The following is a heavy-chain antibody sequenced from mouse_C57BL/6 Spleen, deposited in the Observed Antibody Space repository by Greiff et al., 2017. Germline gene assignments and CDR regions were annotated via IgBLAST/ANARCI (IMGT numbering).Heavy chain of an antibody. J-gene: IGHJ4*01. CDR2: ISYDGSN. CDR3: ARDDGLMDY. Sequence: EVQRVESGPGLVKPSQSLSLTCSVTGYSITSGYYWNWIRQFPGNKLEWMGYISYDGSNNYNPSLKNRISITRDTSKNQFFLKLNSVTTEDTATYYCARDDGLMDYWGQGTSVTVSS. CDR1: GYSITSGYY. V-gene: IGHV3-6*01. D-gene: IGHD2-3*01.